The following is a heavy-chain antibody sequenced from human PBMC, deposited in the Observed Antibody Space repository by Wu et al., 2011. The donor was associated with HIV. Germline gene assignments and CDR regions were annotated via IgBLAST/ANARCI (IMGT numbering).Heavy chain of an antibody. CDR3: ARQATMVRGLXKVLDY. J-gene: IGHJ4*02. D-gene: IGHD3-10*01. Sequence: PGDADVRYSLSFQGQVTISVDNSISTAYLQWSSLKASDTAMYYCARQATMVRGLXKVLDYWGQGTLVTVSS. V-gene: IGHV5-51*01. CDR2: PGDADV.